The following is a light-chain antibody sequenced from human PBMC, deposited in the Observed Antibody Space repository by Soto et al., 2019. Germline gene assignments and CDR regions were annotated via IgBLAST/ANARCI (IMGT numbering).Light chain of an antibody. Sequence: DIQMTQSPSSLSASVGDTVTITCRASQSIGKHLNWYQQKPGKDPKFLIYSVSSLQSGVPSRFSGSGSGTDFTLTISRLQTEDFATYDCLQLYNFSWTFGQGTKVDIK. CDR3: LQLYNFSWT. J-gene: IGKJ1*01. CDR2: SVS. V-gene: IGKV1-39*01. CDR1: QSIGKH.